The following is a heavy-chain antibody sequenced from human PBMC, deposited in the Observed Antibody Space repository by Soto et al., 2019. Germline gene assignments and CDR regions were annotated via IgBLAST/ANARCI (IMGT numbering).Heavy chain of an antibody. CDR2: IFHGGNT. CDR1: GYCIISGED. V-gene: IGHV4-38-2*02. D-gene: IGHD5-12*01. J-gene: IGHJ4*02. CDR3: ARDGGGGYDFFVY. Sequence: SETQSITCASSGYCIISGEDSVLIRNPPGKVLEWIGSIFHGGNTYYNPSLKSRVTISVDMSKNQFSLKLNSVTAADTAVYYCARDGGGGYDFFVYWGQGTLVTVYS.